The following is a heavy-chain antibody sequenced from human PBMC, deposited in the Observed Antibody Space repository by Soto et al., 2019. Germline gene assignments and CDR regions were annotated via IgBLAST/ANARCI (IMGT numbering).Heavy chain of an antibody. J-gene: IGHJ4*02. CDR3: ADSWLPTSC. CDR1: GFTFGNYW. Sequence: PGGSLRLSCAVSGFTFGNYWMHWVRQAPGKGLVWVSRVSPDGRTATYADSVKGRFTISRDNAKSTLYLQMNSLRAEDTAVYYCADSWLPTSCWGRGTLVTVSS. CDR2: VSPDGRTA. V-gene: IGHV3-74*01. D-gene: IGHD5-12*01.